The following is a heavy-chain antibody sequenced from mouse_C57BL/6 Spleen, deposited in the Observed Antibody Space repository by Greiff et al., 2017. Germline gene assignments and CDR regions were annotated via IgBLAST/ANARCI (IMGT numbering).Heavy chain of an antibody. V-gene: IGHV1-82*01. CDR3: ARAGYDYDLD. J-gene: IGHJ2*01. Sequence: VQLQQSGPELVKPGASVKISCTASGYAFSSSWMTWVKQRPGTGLEWIGRIYPGDGDNNYNGKFKGKATLTADKSTRTYYMQRSSLSAEDAAVYFCARAGYDYDLDWGQGTTLTVSS. D-gene: IGHD2-4*01. CDR1: GYAFSSSW. CDR2: IYPGDGDN.